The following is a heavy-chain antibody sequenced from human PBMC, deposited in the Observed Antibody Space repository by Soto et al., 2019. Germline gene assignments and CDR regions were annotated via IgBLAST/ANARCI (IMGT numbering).Heavy chain of an antibody. CDR3: AKRVYSGYDYDY. CDR2: ISGSGGST. Sequence: GSLRLSCAASGFTFSSYAMSWVRQAPGKGLEWVSAISGSGGSTYYADSVKGRFTISRDNSKNTLYLQMNSLRAEDTAVYYCAKRVYSGYDYDYWGQGTLVTVSS. CDR1: GFTFSSYA. J-gene: IGHJ4*02. D-gene: IGHD5-12*01. V-gene: IGHV3-23*01.